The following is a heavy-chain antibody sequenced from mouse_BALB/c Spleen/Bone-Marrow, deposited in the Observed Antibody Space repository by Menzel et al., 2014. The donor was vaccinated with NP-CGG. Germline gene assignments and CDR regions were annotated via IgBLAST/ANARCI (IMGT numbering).Heavy chain of an antibody. D-gene: IGHD2-4*01. V-gene: IGHV2-9*02. CDR2: ICAGGST. CDR1: GFSLTSYG. J-gene: IGHJ3*01. Sequence: VQVVESGPGLVTPSQSLSITCTVSGFSLTSYGVHWVRQPPGKGLEWLGVICAGGSTNYNSAHMYRLSISKVNSKSQVFLKMISLQTYDTAMYYCAREGSTMIATPFAYWGQGTLVTVSA. CDR3: AREGSTMIATPFAY.